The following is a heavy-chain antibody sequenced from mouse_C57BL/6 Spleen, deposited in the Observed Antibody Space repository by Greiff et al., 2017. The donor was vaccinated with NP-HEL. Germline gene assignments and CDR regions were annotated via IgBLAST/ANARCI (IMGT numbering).Heavy chain of an antibody. Sequence: QVQLQQPGAELVMPGASVKLSCKASGYTFTSYWMHWVQQRPGQGLEWIGEIDPSDSYTNYHQKFKGKFTLTVDKSSSTAYMQLSSLTSEDSAGYYCAREIYYGNLYAMGYWGQGTSVTVSS. J-gene: IGHJ4*01. CDR2: IDPSDSYT. V-gene: IGHV1-69*01. CDR1: GYTFTSYW. CDR3: AREIYYGNLYAMGY. D-gene: IGHD2-1*01.